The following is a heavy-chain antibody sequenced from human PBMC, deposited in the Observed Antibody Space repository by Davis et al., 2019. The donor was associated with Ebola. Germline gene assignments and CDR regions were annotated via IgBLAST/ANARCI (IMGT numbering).Heavy chain of an antibody. Sequence: HSQTHSLTRAISGDSVSSGGWNWIRQSPSRGLEWLGRTYYKSKWYNDYAESVQSRITINPDTSENQFSLQLNSVTPEDTAVYYCARGWLRTGLDYWGQGTLVTVSS. CDR3: ARGWLRTGLDY. D-gene: IGHD5-12*01. J-gene: IGHJ4*02. CDR2: TYYKSKWYN. CDR1: GDSVSSGG. V-gene: IGHV6-1*01.